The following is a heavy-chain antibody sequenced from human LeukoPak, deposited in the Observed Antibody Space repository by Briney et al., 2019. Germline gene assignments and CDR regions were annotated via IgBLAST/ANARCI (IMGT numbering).Heavy chain of an antibody. CDR1: GFTFSTTV. J-gene: IGHJ4*02. D-gene: IGHD3-10*01. Sequence: GGSLRLSCAASGFTFSTTVMHWVRQAPGKGLEYVSVISANGGSRSYASSVRDRFTISRDNSKNTLYLQMGSLRPDDVAVYYCARDRSGGGLDYWGQGTLITVSS. V-gene: IGHV3-64*01. CDR3: ARDRSGGGLDY. CDR2: ISANGGSR.